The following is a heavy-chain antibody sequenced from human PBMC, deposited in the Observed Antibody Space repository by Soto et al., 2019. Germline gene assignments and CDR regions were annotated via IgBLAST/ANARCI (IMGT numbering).Heavy chain of an antibody. CDR3: ATEGDSEAFDI. Sequence: PSETLSLTCTVSGGSISSGGYYWSWIRQHPGKGLEWIGYIYYSGSTYYNPSLKSRVTISVDTSKNQFSLKLSSVTAADTAVYYGATEGDSEAFDIWGQGTMVTVSS. CDR1: GGSISSGGYY. V-gene: IGHV4-31*03. CDR2: IYYSGST. J-gene: IGHJ3*02.